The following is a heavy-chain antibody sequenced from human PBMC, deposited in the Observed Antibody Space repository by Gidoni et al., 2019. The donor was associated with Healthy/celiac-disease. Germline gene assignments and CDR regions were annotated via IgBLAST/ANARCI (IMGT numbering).Heavy chain of an antibody. Sequence: QLQLQESGPGLVKPSETLSLTCTVSGGSISSSSYYWGWIRQPPGKGLEWIGSIYYSGSTYYNPSLKSRVTISVDTSKNQFSLKLSSVTAADTAVYYCARLGPWYSSSSRYFDYWGQGTLVTVSS. CDR2: IYYSGST. J-gene: IGHJ4*02. CDR1: GGSISSSSYY. V-gene: IGHV4-39*01. CDR3: ARLGPWYSSSSRYFDY. D-gene: IGHD6-13*01.